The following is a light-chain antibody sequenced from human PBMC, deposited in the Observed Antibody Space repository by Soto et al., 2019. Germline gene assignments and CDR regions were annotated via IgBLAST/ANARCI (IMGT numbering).Light chain of an antibody. J-gene: IGLJ1*01. V-gene: IGLV2-14*01. CDR1: SSDVGGYDY. Sequence: QSALTQPASVSGSPGQSITMSCTGTSSDVGGYDYVSWYQQHPGKAPELMIYDVSNRPSGVSNRFSGSKSGNTASLTISGLQPEDEADYYCISYTTSSTYVFGTGTKLTVL. CDR2: DVS. CDR3: ISYTTSSTYV.